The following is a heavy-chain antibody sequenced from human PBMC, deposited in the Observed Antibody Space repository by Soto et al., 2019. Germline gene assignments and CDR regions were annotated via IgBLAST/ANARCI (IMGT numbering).Heavy chain of an antibody. J-gene: IGHJ6*02. CDR1: GYTFTSYY. V-gene: IGHV1-46*01. D-gene: IGHD2-2*01. CDR2: INPSGGST. CDR3: ARAKYQLSPNPGYYYYGMDV. Sequence: ASVKVSCKASGYTFTSYYMHWVRQAPGQGLEWMGIINPSGGSTSYAQKFQGRVTMTRDTSTSTVYMELSSLRSEDTAVYYCARAKYQLSPNPGYYYYGMDVWGQGTTVTVSS.